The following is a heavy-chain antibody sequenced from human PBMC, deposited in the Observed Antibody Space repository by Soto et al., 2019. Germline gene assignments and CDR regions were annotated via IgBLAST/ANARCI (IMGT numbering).Heavy chain of an antibody. J-gene: IGHJ2*01. CDR1: GFTFDDYA. D-gene: IGHD3-22*01. CDR2: ISWNSGSI. V-gene: IGHV3-9*01. CDR3: TKVGRSGHYSLYWNFDI. Sequence: EVQLVESGGGLVQPGRSLRLSCAASGFTFDDYAMHWVRQAPGKGLEWVSGISWNSGSIGYADSVKGRFTISRDNAKNALYLQMNSLRAEDTALYYCTKVGRSGHYSLYWNFDIGGRGTLVTVSS.